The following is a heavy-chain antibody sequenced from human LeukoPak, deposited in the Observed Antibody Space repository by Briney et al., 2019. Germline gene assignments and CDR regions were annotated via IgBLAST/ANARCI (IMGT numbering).Heavy chain of an antibody. Sequence: SQTLSLTCTVSGGSISSGSYYWSWIRQPAGKGLEGIGRIYTSGSTNYNPSLKSRVTISVDTSKNQFSLKLSSVTAADTAVYYCARQGPDSSGWYGGGRVDYWGQGTLVTVSS. CDR2: IYTSGST. J-gene: IGHJ4*02. CDR1: GGSISSGSYY. D-gene: IGHD6-19*01. CDR3: ARQGPDSSGWYGGGRVDY. V-gene: IGHV4-61*02.